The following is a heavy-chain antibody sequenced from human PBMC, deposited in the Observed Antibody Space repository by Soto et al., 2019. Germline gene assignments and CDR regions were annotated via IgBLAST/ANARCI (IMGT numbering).Heavy chain of an antibody. CDR2: INHSGST. J-gene: IGHJ4*02. CDR3: ARGLVFTISYYFDY. V-gene: IGHV4-34*01. D-gene: IGHD3-3*01. Sequence: SQTLSLTCAVYGGSFSGYYWSWIRQPPGKGLEWIGEINHSGSTNYNPSRKSRVTISVDTSKNQFSLKLSSVTAADTAVYYCARGLVFTISYYFDYWGQGTLVTVSS. CDR1: GGSFSGYY.